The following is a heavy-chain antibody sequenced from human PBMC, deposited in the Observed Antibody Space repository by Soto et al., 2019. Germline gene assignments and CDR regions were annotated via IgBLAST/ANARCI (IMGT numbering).Heavy chain of an antibody. CDR3: ARGGWIDHMDV. J-gene: IGHJ6*03. CDR1: GGSFSGYY. Sequence: PSETLSLTCXVXGGSFSGYYWSWIRQPPGKGLEWIGFIYHSGSTNYNPSLKSRVAISVDTSKSQFSLKVSSVTAADTAVYFCARGGWIDHMDVWGKGTTVTVSS. CDR2: IYHSGST. D-gene: IGHD2-2*03. V-gene: IGHV4-34*01.